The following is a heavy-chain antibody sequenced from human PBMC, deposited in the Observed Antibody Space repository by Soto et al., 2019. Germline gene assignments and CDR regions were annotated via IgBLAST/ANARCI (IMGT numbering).Heavy chain of an antibody. Sequence: ASETLSLTCTVSGGSISSYYWSWIRQPPGTGLEWIGYIYYSGSTNYNPSLKSRVTISVDTSKNQFSLKLSSVTAADTAVYYCARGGGSKGPLSITMVRGVYYGTDVWGQGTTVTLSS. CDR1: GGSISSYY. CDR2: IYYSGST. V-gene: IGHV4-59*01. J-gene: IGHJ6*02. D-gene: IGHD3-10*01. CDR3: ARGGGSKGPLSITMVRGVYYGTDV.